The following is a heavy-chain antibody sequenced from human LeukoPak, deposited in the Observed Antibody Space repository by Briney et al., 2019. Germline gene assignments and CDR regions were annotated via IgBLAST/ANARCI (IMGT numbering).Heavy chain of an antibody. V-gene: IGHV3-21*01. CDR2: ISIISAHI. CDR1: GFTFRNYD. CDR3: ARCIGIILGTTDAFDL. D-gene: IGHD1-14*01. J-gene: IGHJ3*01. Sequence: GGSLRHSCTGPGFTFRNYDANWVSQGPGKGAGWGSSISIISAHISYADSVKGRFTISRDNANNSLHLQMDNLRAEDTAMYYCARCIGIILGTTDAFDLGDQGTMVTVSS.